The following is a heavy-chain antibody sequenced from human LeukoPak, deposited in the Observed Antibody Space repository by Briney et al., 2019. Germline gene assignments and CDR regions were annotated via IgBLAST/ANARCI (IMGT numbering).Heavy chain of an antibody. CDR2: ISGSGGST. Sequence: PGGSLRLSCAASGFTFSSYAMSWVRQAPGKGLEWVSAISGSGGSTYYADSVKGRFTISRDNSRNTLYLQMNSLRAEDTAVYYCAAFGIAAAGTTGYWGQGTLVTVSS. J-gene: IGHJ4*02. CDR1: GFTFSSYA. D-gene: IGHD6-13*01. CDR3: AAFGIAAAGTTGY. V-gene: IGHV3-23*01.